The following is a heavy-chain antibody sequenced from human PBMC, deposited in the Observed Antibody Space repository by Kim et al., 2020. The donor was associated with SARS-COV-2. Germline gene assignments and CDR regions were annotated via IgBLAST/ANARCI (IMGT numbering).Heavy chain of an antibody. V-gene: IGHV3-23*01. Sequence: GGSLRLSCAASGFTFSSYAMSWVRQAPGKGLEWVSAISGSGGSTYYADSVKGRFTISRDNSKNTLYLQMNSLRAEDTAVYYCAKDLGGLGYCSGGSCPEGYWGQGTLVTVSS. CDR2: ISGSGGST. CDR3: AKDLGGLGYCSGGSCPEGY. J-gene: IGHJ4*02. D-gene: IGHD2-15*01. CDR1: GFTFSSYA.